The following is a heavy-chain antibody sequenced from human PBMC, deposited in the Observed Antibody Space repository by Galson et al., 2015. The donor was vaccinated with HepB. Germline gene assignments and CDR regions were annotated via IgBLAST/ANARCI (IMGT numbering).Heavy chain of an antibody. CDR1: GYTFTSYG. Sequence: SVKVSCKASGYTFTSYGISWVRQAPGQGLEWMGWISAYNGNTNYAQKLQGRVTMTTDTSTSTAYMELRSLRSDDTAVYYCARDSGSPTLYGDYVGVEDAFDIWGQGTMVTVSS. J-gene: IGHJ3*02. CDR3: ARDSGSPTLYGDYVGVEDAFDI. D-gene: IGHD4-17*01. CDR2: ISAYNGNT. V-gene: IGHV1-18*01.